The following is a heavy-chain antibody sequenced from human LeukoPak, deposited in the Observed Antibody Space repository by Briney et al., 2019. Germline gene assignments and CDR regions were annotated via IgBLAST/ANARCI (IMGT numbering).Heavy chain of an antibody. J-gene: IGHJ1*01. V-gene: IGHV4-4*07. CDR3: ARVGVALTSLFARPFHP. CDR1: GGSMSNLY. CDR2: IFTTGST. D-gene: IGHD2-21*01. Sequence: WDTLSLTYTVSGGSMSNLYWRWTRHPAGKGQVCVGCIFTTGSTNYYPSLKSRVTMSIATSKNQFSLKMTSVTAADTAVYYCARVGVALTSLFARPFHPWGQGTLVTVSS.